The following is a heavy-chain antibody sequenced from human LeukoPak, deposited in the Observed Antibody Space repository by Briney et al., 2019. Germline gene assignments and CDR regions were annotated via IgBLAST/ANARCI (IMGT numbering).Heavy chain of an antibody. D-gene: IGHD6-19*01. CDR3: VRHEGSISGWPFDY. V-gene: IGHV5-51*01. J-gene: IGHJ4*02. Sequence: GESLKISCKGSGFTFTKYWIDWVRQMPGKGLEWMGIMYLGDSETRYSPSFQGQVTISADKSISTVFLQWSSLKASDTAMYYCVRHEGSISGWPFDYWGQGTLVTVSS. CDR2: MYLGDSET. CDR1: GFTFTKYW.